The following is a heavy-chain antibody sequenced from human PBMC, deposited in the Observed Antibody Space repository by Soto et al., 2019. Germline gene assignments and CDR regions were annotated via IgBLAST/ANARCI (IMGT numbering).Heavy chain of an antibody. V-gene: IGHV1-46*01. J-gene: IGHJ4*02. CDR2: INPSGGST. Sequence: QVQLVQSGAEVKKPGASVKVSCKASGYTFTHYYIHWVRQAPGQGLEWMGMINPSGGSTDYAQKFQGKGTKTKEPATTTVYMELSSLRSDDTAVYYCARPPFPGCINGVCYPCDHWGQGTLVTVSS. CDR3: ARPPFPGCINGVCYPCDH. CDR1: GYTFTHYY. D-gene: IGHD2-8*01.